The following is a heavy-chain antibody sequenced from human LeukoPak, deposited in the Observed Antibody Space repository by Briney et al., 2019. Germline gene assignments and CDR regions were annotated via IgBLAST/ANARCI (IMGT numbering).Heavy chain of an antibody. CDR3: ARDRQVGYCSSTSCSYYYYYGMDV. CDR1: GFTFSSYS. Sequence: PEGSLRLSCAASGFTFSSYSMNWVRQAPGKGLEWVSSISSSSSYIYYADSVKGRFTISRDNAKNSLYLQMNSLRAEDTAVYYCARDRQVGYCSSTSCSYYYYYGMDVWGQGTTVTVSS. V-gene: IGHV3-21*01. D-gene: IGHD2-2*01. J-gene: IGHJ6*02. CDR2: ISSSSSYI.